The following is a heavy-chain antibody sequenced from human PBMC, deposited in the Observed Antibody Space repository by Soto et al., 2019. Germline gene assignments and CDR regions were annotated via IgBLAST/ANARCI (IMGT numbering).Heavy chain of an antibody. Sequence: LRLSCAASGFTFNTYAMNWVRQAPGKGLEWVASISGSGGTTYYADSVKGRFTVSRDTSKSTLFLQMNSLSAEDTAVYYCAKGFIVVVTAIRPDDNFDVWGQGTMVTVSS. D-gene: IGHD2-21*02. J-gene: IGHJ3*01. CDR1: GFTFNTYA. V-gene: IGHV3-23*01. CDR3: AKGFIVVVTAIRPDDNFDV. CDR2: ISGSGGTT.